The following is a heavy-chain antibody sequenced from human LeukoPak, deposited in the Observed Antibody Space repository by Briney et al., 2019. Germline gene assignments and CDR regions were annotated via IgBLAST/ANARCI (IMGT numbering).Heavy chain of an antibody. V-gene: IGHV3-11*04. D-gene: IGHD3-22*01. CDR1: GDSISSYH. CDR3: AEGYYDSSGYHY. Sequence: LSLTCTVSGDSISSYHWSWIRQPPGKGLEWVSYISSSGSTIYYADSVKGRFTISRDNAKNSLYLQMNSLRAEDTAVYYCAEGYYDSSGYHYWGQGTLVTVSS. J-gene: IGHJ4*02. CDR2: ISSSGSTI.